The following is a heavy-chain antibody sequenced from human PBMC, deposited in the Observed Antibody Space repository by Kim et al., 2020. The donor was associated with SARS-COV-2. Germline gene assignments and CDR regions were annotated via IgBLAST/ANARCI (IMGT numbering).Heavy chain of an antibody. CDR3: VRDLTYDYSH. CDR1: GFPFSHYA. J-gene: IGHJ4*02. Sequence: GGSLRLSCAASGFPFSHYAMSWVSQASGRGLEWVSTISNRESGDYPHYANSVKGRFTVSRDNSKSMIYLQMTGLRDDDTAIYYCVRDLTYDYSHWGQGSL. D-gene: IGHD2-21*01. V-gene: IGHV3-23*01. CDR2: ISNRESGDYP.